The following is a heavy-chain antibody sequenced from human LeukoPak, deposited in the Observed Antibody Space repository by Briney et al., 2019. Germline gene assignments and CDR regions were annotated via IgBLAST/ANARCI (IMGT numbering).Heavy chain of an antibody. CDR2: ISSSGSTI. Sequence: GGSLRLSCAASGFTFSSYEMNWVRQAPGKGLEWVSYISSSGSTIYYADSVKGRFTISRDNAKNSLYLQMNSLRAEDTAVYYCARGGYSYGLALWYWGQGTLVTVSS. D-gene: IGHD5-18*01. CDR3: ARGGYSYGLALWY. V-gene: IGHV3-48*03. J-gene: IGHJ4*02. CDR1: GFTFSSYE.